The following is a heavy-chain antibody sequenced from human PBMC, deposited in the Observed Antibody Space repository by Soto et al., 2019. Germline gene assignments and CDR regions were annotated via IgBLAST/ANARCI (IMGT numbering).Heavy chain of an antibody. Sequence: QVQLVQSGAEVKKPESSVKVSCKAPGGTFSTYAISWVRQAPGQGLEWMGGIIPMFGTANYAQRFQDRVTFTADESTNTGYMELSSLRSEDTAVYFCASGIQLWLRRINNGYSGWGQGTLVTVSS. CDR3: ASGIQLWLRRINNGYSG. CDR2: IIPMFGTA. CDR1: GGTFSTYA. J-gene: IGHJ4*02. D-gene: IGHD5-18*01. V-gene: IGHV1-69*12.